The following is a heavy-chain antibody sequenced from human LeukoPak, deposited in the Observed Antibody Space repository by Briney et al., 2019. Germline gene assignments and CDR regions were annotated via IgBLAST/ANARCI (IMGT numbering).Heavy chain of an antibody. CDR2: IYHNGNT. Sequence: PSETLSLTCAVSGYSISSGYYWGWIRQPPGKGLEWIGTIYHNGNTYYNSSLKSRVTISVDTSKNQFSLKLNSVTAADTAVYYCARAYLVLEWDQYYFDYWGQGTLVTVSS. D-gene: IGHD3-3*01. V-gene: IGHV4-38-2*01. J-gene: IGHJ4*02. CDR3: ARAYLVLEWDQYYFDY. CDR1: GYSISSGYY.